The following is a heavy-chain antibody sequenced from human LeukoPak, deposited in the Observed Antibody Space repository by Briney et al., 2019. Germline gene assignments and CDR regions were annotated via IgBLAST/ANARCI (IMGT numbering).Heavy chain of an antibody. CDR2: ISSSGSTI. CDR3: ARAPIGYCSGGSCYARAHYFDY. Sequence: PGGSLRLSCAASGFTFSSYEMNWVRQAPGKGLEWVSYISSSGSTIYYADSVKGRFTISRDNAKNSLYLQMNSLRAEDTAVYYCARAPIGYCSGGSCYARAHYFDYWGQGTLVTVSS. D-gene: IGHD2-15*01. V-gene: IGHV3-48*03. J-gene: IGHJ4*02. CDR1: GFTFSSYE.